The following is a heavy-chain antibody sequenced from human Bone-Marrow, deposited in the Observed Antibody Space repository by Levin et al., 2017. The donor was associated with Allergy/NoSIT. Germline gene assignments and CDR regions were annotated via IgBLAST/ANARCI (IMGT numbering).Heavy chain of an antibody. J-gene: IGHJ6*02. CDR3: ASGLRLMDPRGYGMSV. V-gene: IGHV4-34*01. CDR1: DDLFGGLF. CDR2: MKPSGDT. D-gene: IGHD2-2*03. Sequence: SETLSLTCAVSDDLFGGLFWTWIRQSPGKGLEWIGEMKPSGDTKYNPSLKSRATISMDTSQKHFSLKLRSMTAADTAVYFCASGLRLMDPRGYGMSVWGQGTTVTVSS.